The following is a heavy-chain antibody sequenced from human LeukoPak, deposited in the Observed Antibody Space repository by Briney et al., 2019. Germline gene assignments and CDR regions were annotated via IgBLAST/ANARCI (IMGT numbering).Heavy chain of an antibody. V-gene: IGHV4-59*01. CDR1: GGSISTFY. Sequence: SETLSLTCTVSGGSISTFYLSWLRQPPGKGLEWIGYIYYSGSTNYNPSLKSRITISVDTSKNQFSLRLSSVTAADTAVYYCARGDPQTTVPEGLDVWGQGTTVTVSS. J-gene: IGHJ6*02. D-gene: IGHD4-17*01. CDR3: ARGDPQTTVPEGLDV. CDR2: IYYSGST.